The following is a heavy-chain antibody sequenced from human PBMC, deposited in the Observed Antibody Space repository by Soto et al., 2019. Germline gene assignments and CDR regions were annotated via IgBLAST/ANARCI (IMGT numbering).Heavy chain of an antibody. J-gene: IGHJ4*02. CDR2: IYYSGST. CDR3: ARFRGRDPGRIGYSSSWPGDFDY. Sequence: SETLSLTCTVSGGSISSGGYYWSWIRQHPGKGLEWIGYIYYSGSTYYNPSLKSRVTISVDTSKNQFSLKLSSVTAADTAVYYCARFRGRDPGRIGYSSSWPGDFDYWGQGTLVTVSS. V-gene: IGHV4-31*03. CDR1: GGSISSGGYY. D-gene: IGHD6-13*01.